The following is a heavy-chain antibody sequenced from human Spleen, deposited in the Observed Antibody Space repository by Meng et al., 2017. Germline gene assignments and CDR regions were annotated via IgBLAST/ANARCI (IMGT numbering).Heavy chain of an antibody. CDR2: ISSSGSTR. CDR1: GFTFSDYY. Sequence: GESLKISCAASGFTFSDYYMSWIRQAPGKGLEWVSYISSSGSTRYSADSVKGRFTISRDNAKNSLYLQMNSLRAEDTAVYYCARDLSNEGSYFYYGMDVWGQGTTVTVSS. D-gene: IGHD3-10*01. J-gene: IGHJ6*02. V-gene: IGHV3-11*04. CDR3: ARDLSNEGSYFYYGMDV.